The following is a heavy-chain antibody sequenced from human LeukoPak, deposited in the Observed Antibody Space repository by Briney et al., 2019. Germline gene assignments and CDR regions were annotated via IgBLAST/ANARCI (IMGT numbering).Heavy chain of an antibody. CDR1: GYTFTIFY. J-gene: IGHJ4*02. CDR2: LNPNSGAT. CDR3: ARDRVSTIGDFDC. D-gene: IGHD5/OR15-5a*01. V-gene: IGHV1-2*02. Sequence: ASVRVPCKASGYTFTIFYIHWVRQAPGQGLEWVGWLNPNSGATNYARKIEGRVTMTRDTTISAAYLDLSSLGSDDTAVYYCARDRVSTIGDFDCWGQGTLVTVSS.